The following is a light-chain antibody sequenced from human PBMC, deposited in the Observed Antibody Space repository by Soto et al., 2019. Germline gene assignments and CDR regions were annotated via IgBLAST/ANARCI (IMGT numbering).Light chain of an antibody. CDR2: EVT. CDR3: CSYAGSYTML. V-gene: IGLV2-8*01. CDR1: NTDVGGYNY. Sequence: QSALTQPPSASGSPGQSVTISCTGSNTDVGGYNYVSWYQQHPGKAPKVMIYEVTKRPSGVPARFSGSRSGNTASLTVSGLQADDEADYYCCSYAGSYTMLFGGGTKLTVL. J-gene: IGLJ2*01.